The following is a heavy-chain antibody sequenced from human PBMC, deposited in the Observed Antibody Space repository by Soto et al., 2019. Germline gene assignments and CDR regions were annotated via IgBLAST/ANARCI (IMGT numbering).Heavy chain of an antibody. CDR2: IYYSGST. J-gene: IGHJ4*02. D-gene: IGHD3-10*02. V-gene: IGHV4-59*01. CDR3: ARLLGRGTYVPAY. Sequence: QVQLQESGPGLVKPSETLSLTCTVSGGSISSYYWSWIRQSPGKGLEWIGYIYYSGSTNYNPSLQSRITLPVDTSKNQFSLKLRSVTAADTAVDYCARLLGRGTYVPAYWGPGTLVTVSS. CDR1: GGSISSYY.